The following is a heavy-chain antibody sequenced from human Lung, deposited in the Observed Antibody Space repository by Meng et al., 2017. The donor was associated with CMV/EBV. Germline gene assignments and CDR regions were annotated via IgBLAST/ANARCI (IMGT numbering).Heavy chain of an antibody. CDR2: ISYDGSNK. Sequence: GESLKISCAASGFTFSSYAMHWVRQAPGKGLEWVAVISYDGSNKYYADSVKGRFTISRDNSKNTLYLQMNSLRAEDTAVHYCARVAVTAAITFGWFDPWGQGXLVTVSS. CDR1: GFTFSSYA. V-gene: IGHV3-30*04. J-gene: IGHJ5*02. CDR3: ARVAVTAAITFGWFDP. D-gene: IGHD2-2*02.